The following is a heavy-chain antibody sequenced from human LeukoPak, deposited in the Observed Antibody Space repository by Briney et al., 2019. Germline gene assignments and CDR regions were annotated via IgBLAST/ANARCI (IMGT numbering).Heavy chain of an antibody. CDR3: ARPPSGSYLGY. J-gene: IGHJ4*02. V-gene: IGHV4-38-2*02. CDR1: GYSISSGYD. CDR2: IYNSGST. Sequence: PSETLSLTCTVSGYSISSGYDWGWIRQPPGKGLEYIGSIYNSGSTFFNPSLKSRVTLSVDTSKNQFFLKLNSVTAADTAVYYCARPPSGSYLGYWGQGTLVTVSS. D-gene: IGHD1-26*01.